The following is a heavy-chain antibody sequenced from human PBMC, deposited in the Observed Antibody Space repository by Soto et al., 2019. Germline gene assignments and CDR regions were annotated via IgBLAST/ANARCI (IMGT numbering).Heavy chain of an antibody. D-gene: IGHD6-13*01. CDR3: AKDGSGSSWFRGNNWFDP. CDR1: GFTFDNYA. Sequence: EVQLVESGGGLVQPGRSLRLSCAASGFTFDNYAMHWVRQVPGKGLEWVSGISWNSGSIGYADSVKGRFTTSRDNAKNSLYLQMNSLRAEDTAFYYCAKDGSGSSWFRGNNWFDPWGQGTLVTVSS. J-gene: IGHJ5*02. V-gene: IGHV3-9*01. CDR2: ISWNSGSI.